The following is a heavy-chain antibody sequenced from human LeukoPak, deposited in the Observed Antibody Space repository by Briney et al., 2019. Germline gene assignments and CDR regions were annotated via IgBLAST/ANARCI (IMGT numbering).Heavy chain of an antibody. CDR1: GFTFCSYW. V-gene: IGHV3-7*01. CDR2: IKQDGSEK. Sequence: GGALRISCGAPGFTFCSYWMSWVRQAPGEGVEWVANIKQDGSEKYYVDSVKGRFTISRDNAKNSLYLQMNSLRAEDTAVYYCARVSAARYYFDYWGQGTLVTVSS. CDR3: ARVSAARYYFDY. D-gene: IGHD6-25*01. J-gene: IGHJ4*02.